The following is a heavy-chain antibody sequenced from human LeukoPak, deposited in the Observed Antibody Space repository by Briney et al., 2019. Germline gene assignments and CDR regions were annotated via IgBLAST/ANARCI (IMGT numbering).Heavy chain of an antibody. CDR2: MNPNSGNT. Sequence: ASVKVSCKASGYTFTSYDINWVRQATGQGLEWMGWMNPNSGNTGYAQKFQGRVTMTRNTSISTAYMELSSLRSEDTAVYYCARGLLGYCYDSSGYYLPDAFDIWGQGTMVTVSS. CDR1: GYTFTSYD. J-gene: IGHJ3*02. V-gene: IGHV1-8*01. CDR3: ARGLLGYCYDSSGYYLPDAFDI. D-gene: IGHD3-22*01.